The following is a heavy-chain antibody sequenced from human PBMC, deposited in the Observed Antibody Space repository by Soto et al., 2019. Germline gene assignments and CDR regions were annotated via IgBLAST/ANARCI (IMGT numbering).Heavy chain of an antibody. CDR3: ARKDRALWFGESYNWFDP. J-gene: IGHJ5*02. CDR1: GYTFTSYA. V-gene: IGHV1-3*01. CDR2: INAGNGNT. Sequence: GASVKVSCKASGYTFTSYAMHWVRQAPGQRLEWMGWINAGNGNTKYSQKFQGRVTITRDTSASTAYMELSSLRSEDTAVYYCARKDRALWFGESYNWFDPWGQGTLVTVSS. D-gene: IGHD3-10*01.